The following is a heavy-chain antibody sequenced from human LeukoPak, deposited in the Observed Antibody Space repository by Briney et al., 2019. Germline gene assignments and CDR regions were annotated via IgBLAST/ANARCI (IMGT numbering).Heavy chain of an antibody. Sequence: LTGGSLRLSCAAPGLITDDYAIHWVRQAPGKGLEWVSLISGDGGSTFYADSVRGRFTISRDNSKNTVYLQMNSLRAEDTAVYYCAREGAPIHFDYWGQGTLVTVSS. CDR2: ISGDGGST. J-gene: IGHJ4*02. CDR1: GLITDDYA. CDR3: AREGAPIHFDY. V-gene: IGHV3-43*02.